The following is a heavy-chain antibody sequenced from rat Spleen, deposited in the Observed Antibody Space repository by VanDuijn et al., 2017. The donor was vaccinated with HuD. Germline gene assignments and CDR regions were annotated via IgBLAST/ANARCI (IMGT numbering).Heavy chain of an antibody. D-gene: IGHD1-10*01. CDR1: GFTFTYYG. Sequence: EVQLVESGGGLVQPGRSLKLSCAASGFTFTYYGMAWVRQTPTKGLEWVASIGSGGGNTYYRDSVKGRFTISRDNAKNTQYLQMDSLRSEDTATYYCSRQRIRITTGGYFDDWGQGVMVTVSS. CDR2: IGSGGGNT. CDR3: SRQRIRITTGGYFDD. V-gene: IGHV5S14*01. J-gene: IGHJ2*01.